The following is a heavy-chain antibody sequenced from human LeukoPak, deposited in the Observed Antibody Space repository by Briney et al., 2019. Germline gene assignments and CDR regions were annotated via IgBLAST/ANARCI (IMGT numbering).Heavy chain of an antibody. CDR3: ARSLWFGELYY. CDR2: INHRGST. J-gene: IGHJ4*02. V-gene: IGHV4-34*01. CDR1: GESFSGYS. D-gene: IGHD3-10*01. Sequence: SETLSLTCAVYGESFSGYSWSWIRQPPGKGLEWIGEINHRGSTNYIPSLKSRVTISVDTFKNQFSLKLSSVTAADTAVYYCARSLWFGELYYWGQGTLVTVSS.